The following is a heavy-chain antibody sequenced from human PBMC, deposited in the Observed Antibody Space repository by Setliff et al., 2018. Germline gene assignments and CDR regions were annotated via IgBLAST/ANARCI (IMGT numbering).Heavy chain of an antibody. CDR2: VYYSGTT. V-gene: IGHV4-39*07. J-gene: IGHJ2*01. Sequence: SETLSLTCTVSGDSITSGTYYWGWIRQPPGKGLEWIASVYYSGTTYYNPSLESRVTMSVDTSKNQFSLNLSSVSAADTAVYYCARTFTGRYFDLWGRGTLVTVSS. CDR1: GDSITSGTYY. CDR3: ARTFTGRYFDL.